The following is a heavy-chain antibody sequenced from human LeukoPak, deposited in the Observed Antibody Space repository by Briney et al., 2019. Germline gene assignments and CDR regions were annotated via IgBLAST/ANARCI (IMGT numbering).Heavy chain of an antibody. V-gene: IGHV3-21*01. Sequence: GGSLRLSCAASGFTFSSYSMNWVRQALGKGLEWVSSISSSSSYIYYADSVKGRFTISRDNAKNSLYLQMNSLRAEDTAVYYCARDFLSGIVGATSFDYWGQGTLVTVS. J-gene: IGHJ4*02. CDR3: ARDFLSGIVGATSFDY. D-gene: IGHD1-26*01. CDR2: ISSSSSYI. CDR1: GFTFSSYS.